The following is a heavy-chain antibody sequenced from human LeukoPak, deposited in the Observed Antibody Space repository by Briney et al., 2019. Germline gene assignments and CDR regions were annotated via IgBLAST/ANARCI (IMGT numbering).Heavy chain of an antibody. J-gene: IGHJ4*02. V-gene: IGHV3-74*01. D-gene: IGHD4-17*01. CDR2: IDTDGSST. CDR1: GFTFSSYW. Sequence: PGGSLRLSCAASGFTFSSYWMHWVRQAPGKGLVWVSRIDTDGSSTNYADSAKGRFTISRDNAKNTLYLQMNSLRAEDTAVYYCVSTPDDYGDYGDYGDWGQGTLVTVSS. CDR3: VSTPDDYGDYGDYGD.